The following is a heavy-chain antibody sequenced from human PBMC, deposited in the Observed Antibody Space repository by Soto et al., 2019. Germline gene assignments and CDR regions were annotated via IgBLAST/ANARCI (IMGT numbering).Heavy chain of an antibody. CDR1: GGSLSSTDYY. D-gene: IGHD2-2*01. J-gene: IGHJ5*02. CDR3: AGELVPGCIHHTWFDP. CDR2: NYYGGST. Sequence: QVQLQESGPGLVKPSETLSLTCTVSGGSLSSTDYYWGWIRQSPGNGLEWMGYNYYGGSTYYKPTLKNPVTISLDTTKNQSSQKLTSVTASDTAVYYCAGELVPGCIHHTWFDPWGQGTLVTVSS. V-gene: IGHV4-30-4*01.